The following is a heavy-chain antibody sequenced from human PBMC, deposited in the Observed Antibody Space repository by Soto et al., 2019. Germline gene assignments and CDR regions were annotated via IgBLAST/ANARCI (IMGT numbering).Heavy chain of an antibody. J-gene: IGHJ5*02. CDR2: IYYSGST. V-gene: IGHV4-39*01. CDR1: AGSPSSSRYS. Sequence: SETCSVTGTVSAGSPSSSRYSWGWIRQPPGKGLGWIGSIYYSGSTYYNPSLKSRVTISVDTSKNQFSLKLSSVTAADTAVYYCASRSYCCFWNGYYSTWGAVTLVTV. D-gene: IGHD3-3*01. CDR3: ASRSYCCFWNGYYST.